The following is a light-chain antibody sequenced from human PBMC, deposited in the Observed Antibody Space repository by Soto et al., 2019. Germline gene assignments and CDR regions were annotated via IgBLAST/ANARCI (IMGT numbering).Light chain of an antibody. CDR2: GNN. V-gene: IGLV1-44*01. J-gene: IGLJ2*01. Sequence: QSVLTQPPSASGTPGQRVTISCSGSTSNIGGHTVNWYQLLPGTAPKLLIYGNNHRPSAVPARFSCAKSGASAALAIGPLQSEDEASYYCAAWDDSLNALTFGGGTKLTVL. CDR1: TSNIGGHT. CDR3: AAWDDSLNALT.